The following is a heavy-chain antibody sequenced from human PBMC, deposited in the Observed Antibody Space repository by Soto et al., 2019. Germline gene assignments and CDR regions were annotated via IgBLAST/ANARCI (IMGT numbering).Heavy chain of an antibody. D-gene: IGHD1-26*01. CDR2: TFYRSKWYN. CDR1: GDSVSCNSAA. V-gene: IGHV6-1*01. CDR3: AREGGNRYYYYGMDV. Sequence: SPTHSLTCAISGDSVSCNSAAWNWIRQYPSRGLEWLGRTFYRSKWYNDYAVSVKSRITINPDTSKNQFSLQLNSVTPEDTAVYYCAREGGNRYYYYGMDVWGQGTTVTVSS. J-gene: IGHJ6*02.